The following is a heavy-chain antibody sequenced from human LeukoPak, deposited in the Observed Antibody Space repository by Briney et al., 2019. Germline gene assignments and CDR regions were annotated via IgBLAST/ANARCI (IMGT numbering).Heavy chain of an antibody. V-gene: IGHV3-23*01. CDR2: ISGSGGST. Sequence: PGGSLRLSCAASGFTFRSYAMSWVRQAPGKGLEWVSAISGSGGSTYYADSVKGRFTISRGNSKNTLYLQMNSLRAEDTAVYYCAIDYGDYDNYFDYWGQGTLVTVSS. CDR1: GFTFRSYA. J-gene: IGHJ4*02. D-gene: IGHD4-17*01. CDR3: AIDYGDYDNYFDY.